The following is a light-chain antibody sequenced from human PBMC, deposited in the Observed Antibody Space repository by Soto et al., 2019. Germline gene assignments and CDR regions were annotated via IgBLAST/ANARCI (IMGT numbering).Light chain of an antibody. V-gene: IGKV3-20*01. CDR2: GAS. Sequence: EIVLTQSPGNLSLSPGERATLSCRASQSVSNNYLAWYQQKPGQAPRLLIYGASNRATGIPDRFSGSGSGTDFTLTISRLEPEDFAVYSCQQYGSSGTFGQGTKVDIK. CDR1: QSVSNNY. J-gene: IGKJ1*01. CDR3: QQYGSSGT.